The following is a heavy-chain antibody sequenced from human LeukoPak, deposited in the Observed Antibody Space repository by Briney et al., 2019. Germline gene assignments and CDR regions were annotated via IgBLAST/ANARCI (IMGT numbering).Heavy chain of an antibody. D-gene: IGHD6-13*01. CDR2: IYYSGST. J-gene: IGHJ4*02. Sequence: SETLSLTCTVSGGSISSYYWSWIRQPPGKGLEWIGYIYYSGSTNYNPSLKSRVTISVDTSKNQFSLKLSSVTAADTAVYYCARKIKIGIAAAGTSDYWGQGTLVTVSS. CDR3: ARKIKIGIAAAGTSDY. V-gene: IGHV4-59*08. CDR1: GGSISSYY.